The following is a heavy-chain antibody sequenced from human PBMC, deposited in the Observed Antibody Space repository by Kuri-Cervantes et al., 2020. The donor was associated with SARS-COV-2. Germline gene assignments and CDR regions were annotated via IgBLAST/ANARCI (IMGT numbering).Heavy chain of an antibody. CDR1: GFTFSSYA. Sequence: GGSLRLSCAASGFTFSSYAMHWVRQAPGTGLEWVAVISYDGSNKYYADSVKGRFTISRDNSKNTLYLQMNSLRVEDTAVYYCARWVSGSFDYWGQGTLVTVSS. D-gene: IGHD6-19*01. CDR2: ISYDGSNK. CDR3: ARWVSGSFDY. V-gene: IGHV3-30*07. J-gene: IGHJ4*02.